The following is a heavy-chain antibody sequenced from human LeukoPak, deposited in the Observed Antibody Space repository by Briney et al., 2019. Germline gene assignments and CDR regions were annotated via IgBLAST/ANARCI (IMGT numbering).Heavy chain of an antibody. J-gene: IGHJ5*02. V-gene: IGHV4-59*01. Sequence: SETLSLTCTVSGGSISSYYWSWIRQPPGKGLEWIGYIYYSGSTKYNPSLKSRVSISVDTSKNQFSLKLSSATAADTAVYYCASSKTDGDSSGWYAWFDPWGQGTLVTVSS. CDR2: IYYSGST. CDR3: ASSKTDGDSSGWYAWFDP. D-gene: IGHD6-19*01. CDR1: GGSISSYY.